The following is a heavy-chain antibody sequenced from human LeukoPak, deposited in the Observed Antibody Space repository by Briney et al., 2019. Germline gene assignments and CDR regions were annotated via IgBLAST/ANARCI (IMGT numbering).Heavy chain of an antibody. V-gene: IGHV5-51*01. J-gene: IGHJ4*02. D-gene: IGHD3-3*01. CDR1: GYTFTNYW. CDR3: ARQDDFWSGLDY. CDR2: IYPGDSDT. Sequence: GESLKISCKASGYTFTNYWIGWVRQMPGKGLEWMGIIYPGDSDTRYSPSFRGQVIISADKSIRTAYLQWTSLKASDTAMYYCARQDDFWSGLDYWGQGTLVTVSS.